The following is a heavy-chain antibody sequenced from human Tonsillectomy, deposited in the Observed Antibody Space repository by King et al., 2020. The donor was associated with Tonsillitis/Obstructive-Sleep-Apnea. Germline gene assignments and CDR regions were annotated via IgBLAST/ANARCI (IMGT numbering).Heavy chain of an antibody. J-gene: IGHJ3*02. Sequence: QLQESGPGLVKPSETLSLTCTVSGGSISSYSWSWIRQPPGKGLEWIGYMYYSGSTNYNHSLKSRVTISVDTSKNQFSLKLSSVTAADTAVYYCARDMVLEAGGDAFDIWGQGTMVTVSS. CDR3: ARDMVLEAGGDAFDI. D-gene: IGHD2-8*01. CDR2: MYYSGST. CDR1: GGSISSYS. V-gene: IGHV4-59*01.